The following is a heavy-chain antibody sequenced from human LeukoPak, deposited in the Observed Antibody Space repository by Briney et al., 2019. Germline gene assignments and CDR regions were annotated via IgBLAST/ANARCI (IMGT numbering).Heavy chain of an antibody. CDR1: GYTFTSYG. Sequence: GASVKVSCKASGYTFTSYGISWVRQAPGQGLEWMGWISAYNGNTNYAQKLQGRVTMTTDTSTSTAYMELRSLRSDDTAVYYCAREGRTYYDFWSGLDAFDIWGQGTMVTVSS. J-gene: IGHJ3*02. CDR3: AREGRTYYDFWSGLDAFDI. D-gene: IGHD3-3*01. V-gene: IGHV1-18*01. CDR2: ISAYNGNT.